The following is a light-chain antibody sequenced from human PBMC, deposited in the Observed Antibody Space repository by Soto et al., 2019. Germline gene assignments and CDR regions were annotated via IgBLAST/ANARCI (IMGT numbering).Light chain of an antibody. CDR2: DAS. Sequence: EILLTQSPATLSLSPGERSTLSCGSSQSVSSAYLAWYQQKAGQAPRLIISDASSRATGIPDRFSGGGSGTDFTLTISRLEPEDFAVYYCQQYGSSPLTFGGGTKVDIK. CDR1: QSVSSAY. V-gene: IGKV3D-20*01. CDR3: QQYGSSPLT. J-gene: IGKJ4*01.